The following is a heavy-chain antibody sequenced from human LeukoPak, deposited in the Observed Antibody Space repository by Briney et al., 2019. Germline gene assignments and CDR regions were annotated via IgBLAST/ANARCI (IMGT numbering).Heavy chain of an antibody. CDR2: ISSSSRYI. CDR1: GFTFSSYS. D-gene: IGHD3-3*01. J-gene: IGHJ6*02. V-gene: IGHV3-21*01. Sequence: TGGSLRLSCVASGFTFSSYSMNWVRQAPGKGLEWVSSISSSSRYIYYADSVKGRFTISRDNAKKSLYLQMNSLRAEDTAVYYCAREGRFLEWANYYYYGMDVWGQGTTVTVSS. CDR3: AREGRFLEWANYYYYGMDV.